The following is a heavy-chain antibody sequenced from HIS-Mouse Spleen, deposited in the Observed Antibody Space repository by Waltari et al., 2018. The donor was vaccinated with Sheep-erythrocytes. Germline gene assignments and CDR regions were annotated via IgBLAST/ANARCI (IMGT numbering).Heavy chain of an antibody. D-gene: IGHD1-1*01. CDR1: GFTFSSYW. CDR2: IKQDGSEK. Sequence: EVQLVESGGGLVQPGGSLRLSCAASGFTFSSYWMSWVRQAPGKGLEGVAKIKQDGSEKYYVDSVKGRFTISRDNAKNSLYLQMNSLRAEDTAVYYCAKVRTVNYWYFDLWGRGTLVTVSS. V-gene: IGHV3-7*01. J-gene: IGHJ2*01. CDR3: AKVRTVNYWYFDL.